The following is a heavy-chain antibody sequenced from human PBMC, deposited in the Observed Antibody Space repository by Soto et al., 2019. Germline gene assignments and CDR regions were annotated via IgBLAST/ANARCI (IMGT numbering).Heavy chain of an antibody. V-gene: IGHV4-38-2*01. CDR2: IYHAGSV. J-gene: IGHJ6*02. CDR3: ARTFDYYGMDV. CDR1: GYSIASGYY. Sequence: PSETLSLTCAVSGYSIASGYYWAWIRQSPGTGLEWIGSIYHAGSVYYNPSLNSRVAVSLDTSKNHFSLKLTAVTAADTAVYYCARTFDYYGMDVWGQGTTVTVSS.